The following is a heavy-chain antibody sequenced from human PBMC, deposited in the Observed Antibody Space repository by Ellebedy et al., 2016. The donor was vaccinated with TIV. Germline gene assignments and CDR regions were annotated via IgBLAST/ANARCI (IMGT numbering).Heavy chain of an antibody. CDR3: ARDLETLDY. Sequence: GGSLRLSXAASGFNFDDFAMHWVRQAPGKGLEWVSGINWNGGSVGYVDSVRGRFTISRDNSKNTLYLQMNSLRAEDTAVYYCARDLETLDYWGQGTLVTVSS. CDR1: GFNFDDFA. CDR2: INWNGGSV. J-gene: IGHJ4*02. V-gene: IGHV3-9*01.